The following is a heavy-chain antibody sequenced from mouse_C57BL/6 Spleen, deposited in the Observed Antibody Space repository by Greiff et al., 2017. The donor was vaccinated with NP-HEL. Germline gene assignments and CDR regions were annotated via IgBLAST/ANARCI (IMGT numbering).Heavy chain of an antibody. Sequence: VQLQQSGPELVKPGASVKISCKASGYTFTDYYMNWVKQSHGKSLEWIGDINPNNGGTSYNQKFKGKATLTVDKSSSTAYMELRSLTSEDSAVYYCARWFLLHFDYWGQGTTLTVSS. CDR3: ARWFLLHFDY. CDR2: INPNNGGT. J-gene: IGHJ2*01. CDR1: GYTFTDYY. V-gene: IGHV1-26*01. D-gene: IGHD2-3*01.